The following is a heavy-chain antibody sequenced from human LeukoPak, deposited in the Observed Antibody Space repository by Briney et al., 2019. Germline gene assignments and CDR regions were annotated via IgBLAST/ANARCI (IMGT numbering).Heavy chain of an antibody. J-gene: IGHJ6*03. CDR3: ARHSSFDYDILTGPTYYMDV. V-gene: IGHV1-8*01. CDR1: GYTFTSYD. CDR2: MNPNSGNT. Sequence: ASVKVSCKASGYTFTSYDINWVRQATGQGLEWRGWMNPNSGNTGYAQKFQGRVTMTRNTSISTAYMELSSLRSEDTAVYYCARHSSFDYDILTGPTYYMDVWGKGTTVTVSS. D-gene: IGHD3-9*01.